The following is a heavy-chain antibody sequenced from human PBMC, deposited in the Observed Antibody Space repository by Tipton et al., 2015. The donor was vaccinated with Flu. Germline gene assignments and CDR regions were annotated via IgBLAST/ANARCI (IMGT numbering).Heavy chain of an antibody. D-gene: IGHD3-10*01. CDR1: GGSVSSSTYY. V-gene: IGHV4-39*07. CDR3: ARDTPLYYNASPQTNAMDV. J-gene: IGHJ6*02. Sequence: TLSLTCTVSGGSVSSSTYYWGWIRQPPGKGLEWIGLTHYSGSTYQNPSLKSRVTIAVDTSKNQLSLKVSSVTAADTAVYYCARDTPLYYNASPQTNAMDVWGQGTTVTVSS. CDR2: THYSGST.